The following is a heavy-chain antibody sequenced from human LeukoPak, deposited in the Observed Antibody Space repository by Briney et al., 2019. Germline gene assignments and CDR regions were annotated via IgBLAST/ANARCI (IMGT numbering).Heavy chain of an antibody. D-gene: IGHD2-21*01. CDR3: ARHAHCGGDCNDAFDI. CDR1: GGSISSVSYY. Sequence: PSETLSLTCTDSGGSISSVSYYWSWIRQPAGKGLEWIGRIYASGSTNYNPSLKSRVTISVDTSKNQFSLKLTSVTAADTAVYYCARHAHCGGDCNDAFDIWGQGTMVSVSS. V-gene: IGHV4-61*02. CDR2: IYASGST. J-gene: IGHJ3*02.